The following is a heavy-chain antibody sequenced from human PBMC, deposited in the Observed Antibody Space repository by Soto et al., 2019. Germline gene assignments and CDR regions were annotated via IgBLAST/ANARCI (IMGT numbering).Heavy chain of an antibody. CDR2: IIPIFGTA. CDR3: AREIIGSGGLPSKYSYGPEAYYYGMDV. CDR1: GGTFSSYA. Sequence: QVQLVQSGAEVKKPGSSVKVSCKASGGTFSSYAISWVRQAPGQGLEWMGGIIPIFGTANYAQKFQGRVTITADESTSTAYIEXTSXRXVDTAVYYCAREIIGSGGLPSKYSYGPEAYYYGMDVWGQGTTVTVSS. J-gene: IGHJ6*02. V-gene: IGHV1-69*12. D-gene: IGHD5-18*01.